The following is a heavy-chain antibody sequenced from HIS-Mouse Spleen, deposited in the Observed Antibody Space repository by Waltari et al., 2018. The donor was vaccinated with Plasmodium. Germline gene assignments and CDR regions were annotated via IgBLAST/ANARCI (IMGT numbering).Heavy chain of an antibody. Sequence: QVQLQQWGAGLLKPSETLSLTCAVYGGSFSGYYWSWTRQPPGKGLEWVGEIKHSGSTNYNPSLKSRVTISVDTSKNQFSLKLSSVTAADTAVYYCAGPLGPLNYFDYWGQGTLVTVSS. CDR2: IKHSGST. V-gene: IGHV4-34*01. CDR3: AGPLGPLNYFDY. D-gene: IGHD1-26*01. CDR1: GGSFSGYY. J-gene: IGHJ4*02.